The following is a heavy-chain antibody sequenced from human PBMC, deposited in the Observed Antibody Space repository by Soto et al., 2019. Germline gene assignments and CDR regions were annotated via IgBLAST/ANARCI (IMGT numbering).Heavy chain of an antibody. Sequence: EVLLLESGGGLVQPGGSLRLSCAASGFSFSSFAMNWVRQAPGKGLEWVSAIGDSGASTYYADSVKGRFTISRDNSRNALYLQLIRLRAEGTAVYYCATGVELDVWGNGTTVTVSS. CDR1: GFSFSSFA. D-gene: IGHD1-26*01. CDR3: ATGVELDV. J-gene: IGHJ6*04. CDR2: IGDSGAST. V-gene: IGHV3-23*01.